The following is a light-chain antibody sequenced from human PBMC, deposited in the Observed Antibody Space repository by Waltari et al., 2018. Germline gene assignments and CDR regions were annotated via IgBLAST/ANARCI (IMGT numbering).Light chain of an antibody. CDR1: QTVPSNH. CDR3: QQYGTSPPYT. J-gene: IGKJ2*01. CDR2: HAS. Sequence: ESVLTQSPGTLSLSPGDSATLSCRASQTVPSNHLAGYQQSPGQAPRLLIYHASVRVTGIPDRFSGSGSGTDFTLTISRLEPEDFAVYYCQQYGTSPPYTFGQGTKLEIK. V-gene: IGKV3-20*01.